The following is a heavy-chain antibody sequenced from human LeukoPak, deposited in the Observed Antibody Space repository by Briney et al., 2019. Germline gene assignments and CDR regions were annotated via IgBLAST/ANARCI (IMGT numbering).Heavy chain of an antibody. V-gene: IGHV1-18*01. Sequence: ASVKVSCKASGYSFTSYGFSWVRQAPGQGLEWMGWISAYNGHTEYAQKFQDRVTMTTDTSTSTAYMELRSLRSDDTAVYFCARDRARSAMAREFQHWGQGTLVTVSS. CDR2: ISAYNGHT. CDR1: GYSFTSYG. J-gene: IGHJ1*01. D-gene: IGHD2-2*01. CDR3: ARDRARSAMAREFQH.